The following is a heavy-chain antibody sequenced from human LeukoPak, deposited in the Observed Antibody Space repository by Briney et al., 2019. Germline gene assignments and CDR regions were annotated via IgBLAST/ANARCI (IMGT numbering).Heavy chain of an antibody. J-gene: IGHJ4*02. D-gene: IGHD5-24*01. Sequence: SKSLSLTCTVSNDSFSNYYWTWIRQSPGKALEWIGYVYYTDKTHYNPSLKSRVFISADTSQNQFSLRLSSVTAADTAVYYCARASMRRRDGYNRHYEIDYWGQGTLVTVSS. CDR3: ARASMRRRDGYNRHYEIDY. V-gene: IGHV4-59*01. CDR1: NDSFSNYY. CDR2: VYYTDKT.